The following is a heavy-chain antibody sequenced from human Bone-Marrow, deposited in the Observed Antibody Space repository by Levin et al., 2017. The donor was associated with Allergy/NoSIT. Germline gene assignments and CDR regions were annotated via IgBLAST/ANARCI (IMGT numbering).Heavy chain of an antibody. Sequence: ASVKVSCTASGFTFSTYWMSWVRQAPGKGLEWVANIRKDGSQKNYVDSVKGRFTISRDNARNSLYLQMNSLRAEDTALYYCARDHTYYYESSRYYDAFDIWGQGTMVTVSS. D-gene: IGHD3-22*01. J-gene: IGHJ3*02. V-gene: IGHV3-7*01. CDR2: IRKDGSQK. CDR1: GFTFSTYW. CDR3: ARDHTYYYESSRYYDAFDI.